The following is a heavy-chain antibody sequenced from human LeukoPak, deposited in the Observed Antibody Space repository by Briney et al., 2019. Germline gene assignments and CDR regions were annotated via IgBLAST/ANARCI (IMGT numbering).Heavy chain of an antibody. V-gene: IGHV3-53*01. D-gene: IGHD2/OR15-2a*01. Sequence: GGSLRLSCAASGLTVSSDHMSWVRQAPGKGLERVSLSSSSHDTHYTDSVKGRFTVSRDTSKNTLYLQMNSLRVEDTAVYYCARGIIDWGQGTLVTVSS. J-gene: IGHJ4*02. CDR1: GLTVSSDH. CDR2: SSSSHDT. CDR3: ARGIID.